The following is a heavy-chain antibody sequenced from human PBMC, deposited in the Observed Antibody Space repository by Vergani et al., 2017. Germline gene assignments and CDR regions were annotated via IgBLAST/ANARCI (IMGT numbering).Heavy chain of an antibody. D-gene: IGHD3-10*01. CDR1: GFTLSSYS. CDR2: LSTSGNII. V-gene: IGHV3-48*01. CDR3: AGDLSGLPWD. J-gene: IGHJ4*02. Sequence: EVQLVESGGGLVQPGGSLRLSCVVSGFTLSSYSMNWVRQAPGKGLEWIAYLSTSGNIIYYSDSVRGRFTISRDTAKNSVFLHMNSLAAEDTAVYYCAGDLSGLPWDWGQGTVVSVSS.